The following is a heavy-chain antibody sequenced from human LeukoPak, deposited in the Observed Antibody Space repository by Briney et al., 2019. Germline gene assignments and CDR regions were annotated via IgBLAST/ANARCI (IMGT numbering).Heavy chain of an antibody. D-gene: IGHD2-8*01. Sequence: KPSETLSLTCAVYGGSFSGYYWSWIRQPPGKVLEWIGEINHSGSTNYNPSLKSRVTISVDTSKNQFSLQLSSETAADTAVYYCARSGLEEIVLMVYAHFDYWGQGTLVTVSS. CDR1: GGSFSGYY. V-gene: IGHV4-34*01. J-gene: IGHJ4*02. CDR2: INHSGST. CDR3: ARSGLEEIVLMVYAHFDY.